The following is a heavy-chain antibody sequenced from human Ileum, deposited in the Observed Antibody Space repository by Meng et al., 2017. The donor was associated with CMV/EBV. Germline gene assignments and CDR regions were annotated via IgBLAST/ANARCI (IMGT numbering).Heavy chain of an antibody. D-gene: IGHD2-15*01. CDR1: GFTFNNYA. J-gene: IGHJ4*02. CDR3: AKADCGGGGCKLIDS. V-gene: IGHV3-23*01. Sequence: GESLKISCVGSGFTFNNYAMSWVRQAPGKRLEWVSGISDSGSDISYPDSVKGRFIISRDNSRNTLYLQMNRLRVEDTALYYCAKADCGGGGCKLIDSWGQGTLVTVSS. CDR2: ISDSGSDI.